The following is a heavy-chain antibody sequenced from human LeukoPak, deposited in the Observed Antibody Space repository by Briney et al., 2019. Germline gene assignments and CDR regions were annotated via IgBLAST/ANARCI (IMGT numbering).Heavy chain of an antibody. D-gene: IGHD3-22*01. V-gene: IGHV3-23*01. CDR2: ISGSGGST. Sequence: GGSLTLSCAACGFTHSSYAMSWVRQPQGEGLEWVSDISGSGGSTYYADSVKGRFTISRDNSKNTLYLQMHSLRAEDTAVYYCARGYYYDSSGYDYWGQGTLVTVSS. J-gene: IGHJ4*02. CDR3: ARGYYYDSSGYDY. CDR1: GFTHSSYA.